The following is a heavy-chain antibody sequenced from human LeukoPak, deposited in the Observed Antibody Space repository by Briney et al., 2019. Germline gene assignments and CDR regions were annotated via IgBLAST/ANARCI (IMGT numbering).Heavy chain of an antibody. J-gene: IGHJ3*01. CDR2: IYYSGST. V-gene: IGHV4-30-4*01. Sequence: SETLSLTCSVPAGSISSGDDYRSWIRQPPGKGLEWIGDIYYSGSTYYNPSLRSRVTISEDTSKNQFSLKLSSVTAADTAVYYWPRERCDDVFDVWGQGTMVTVSS. D-gene: IGHD4/OR15-4a*01. CDR1: AGSISSGDDY. CDR3: PRERCDDVFDV.